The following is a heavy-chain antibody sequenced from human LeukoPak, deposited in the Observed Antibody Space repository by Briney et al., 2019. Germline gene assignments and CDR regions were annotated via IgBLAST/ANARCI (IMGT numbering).Heavy chain of an antibody. V-gene: IGHV3-7*01. CDR1: GFSFSSYG. Sequence: PGGSLRLSCSASGFSFSSYGMSWVCKAPGKGLEWVANIKKDGSEKYYVDSVKGRFTISRDNAKTSLYLQMNSLRAEDTAVYYCARDLSGVTGYTYGRGIDYWGQGTLVTVSS. D-gene: IGHD5-18*01. CDR3: ARDLSGVTGYTYGRGIDY. CDR2: IKKDGSEK. J-gene: IGHJ4*02.